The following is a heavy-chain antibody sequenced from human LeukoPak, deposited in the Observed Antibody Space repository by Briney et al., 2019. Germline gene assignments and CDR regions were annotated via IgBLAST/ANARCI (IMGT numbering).Heavy chain of an antibody. J-gene: IGHJ6*03. CDR3: ARSSPPTYYHFYYYMDV. Sequence: ASVKVSCKASGYTFTGYYMHWVRQAPGQGLEWMGWINPNSGGAKYAQNFQGRVIMTKDTPISTAYMELSSLRSDDTAVYYCARSSPPTYYHFYYYMDVWGKGSTVTVSS. V-gene: IGHV1-2*02. CDR2: INPNSGGA. CDR1: GYTFTGYY. D-gene: IGHD6-13*01.